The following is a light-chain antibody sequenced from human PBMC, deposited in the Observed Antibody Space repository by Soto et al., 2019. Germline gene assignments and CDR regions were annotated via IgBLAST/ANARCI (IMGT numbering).Light chain of an antibody. J-gene: IGKJ1*01. CDR1: QSVSSY. CDR2: GIS. CDR3: QQYVTSSPRT. V-gene: IGKV3-20*01. Sequence: ELVLTQSPATLSLSPGEIATLSCSASQSVSSYFAWYQQKPGQAPSLLMYGISRSATGSPDRLSGSGSGTDFTRTITRREPYDFAVYYCQQYVTSSPRTFGQGTKVDIK.